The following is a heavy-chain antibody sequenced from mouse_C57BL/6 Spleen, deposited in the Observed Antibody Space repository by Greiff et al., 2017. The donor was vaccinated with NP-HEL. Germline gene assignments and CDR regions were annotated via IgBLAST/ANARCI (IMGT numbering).Heavy chain of an antibody. D-gene: IGHD2-4*01. V-gene: IGHV1-82*01. J-gene: IGHJ3*01. CDR1: GYAFSSSW. Sequence: VQLQESGPELVKPGASVKISCKASGYAFSSSWMNWVKQRPGKGLEWIGRIYPGDGDTNYNGKFKGKATLTADKSSSTADRQLSSLTSEDSAVYFWAGDDYVFAYWGQGTLVTVSA. CDR2: IYPGDGDT. CDR3: AGDDYVFAY.